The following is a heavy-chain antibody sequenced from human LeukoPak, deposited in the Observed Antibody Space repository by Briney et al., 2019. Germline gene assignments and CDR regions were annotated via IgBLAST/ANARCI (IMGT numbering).Heavy chain of an antibody. CDR2: ILKDGSNA. V-gene: IGHV3-30-3*01. D-gene: IGHD3-9*01. J-gene: IGHJ4*02. CDR3: ARDFHYFFDY. Sequence: GGSLRLSCTASAVTFDDFPMHWVRQAPGKGLDWVSLILKDGSNAFYADSVKGRFTISRDNSGNTLSLQMNSLRAEDTAIYYCARDFHYFFDYCGQGTLVTVSS. CDR1: AVTFDDFP.